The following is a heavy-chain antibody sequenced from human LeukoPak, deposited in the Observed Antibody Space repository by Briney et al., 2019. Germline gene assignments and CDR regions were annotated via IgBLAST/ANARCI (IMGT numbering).Heavy chain of an antibody. CDR3: AKSTNWGSISDGFDI. Sequence: ASVKLFCKASGYSFIGYYIHWARHAPGQGLEWMRWINPNSGGANYAQKFQGRVTMTRDASISTVYMELTRLRSDDTAMYYCAKSTNWGSISDGFDIWGQGTMVTVAS. V-gene: IGHV1-2*02. J-gene: IGHJ3*02. CDR2: INPNSGGA. D-gene: IGHD7-27*01. CDR1: GYSFIGYY.